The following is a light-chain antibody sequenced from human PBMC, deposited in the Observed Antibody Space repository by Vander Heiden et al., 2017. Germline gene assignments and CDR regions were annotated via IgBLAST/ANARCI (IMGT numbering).Light chain of an antibody. Sequence: QSVLTQPPSVYAAPGQTVTISCSGATSNIGPNYVSWSRQFPGTAPNLLIYENKKRPSGIPERFSASKFGTSATLDITGLQTGDEADYYCGSGDSSLRSVLFGGGTKVTVL. CDR3: GSGDSSLRSVL. CDR2: ENK. J-gene: IGLJ2*01. V-gene: IGLV1-51*01. CDR1: TSNIGPNY.